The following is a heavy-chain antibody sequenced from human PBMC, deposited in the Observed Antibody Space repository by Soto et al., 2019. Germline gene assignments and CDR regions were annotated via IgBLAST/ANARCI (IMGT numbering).Heavy chain of an antibody. CDR1: GFTVSSNY. CDR2: LYSGGST. D-gene: IGHD2-21*02. CDR3: ARGWREAAIPFAS. J-gene: IGHJ4*02. Sequence: EVQLVETGGGLIQPGVSLRLSCAASGFTVSSNYMSWVRQAPGKGLEWVSVLYSGGSTYYADSVKGRFTISRDNSKNTLSLQMISLTAEDTAVYYCARGWREAAIPFASWGQGTLVTVSS. V-gene: IGHV3-53*02.